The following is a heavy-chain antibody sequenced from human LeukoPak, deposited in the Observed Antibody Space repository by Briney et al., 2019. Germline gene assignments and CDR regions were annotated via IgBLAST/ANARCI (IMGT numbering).Heavy chain of an antibody. D-gene: IGHD6-19*01. CDR1: GGSISSDY. Sequence: KPSETLSLTCTVSGGSISSDYWSWIRQPPGKGLEWIGWIYASGITNYNPSLKSRVTISVDTSKNQFSLKLSSVTAADTAVYYCARGKRLVRFDYWGQGTLVTVSS. J-gene: IGHJ4*02. V-gene: IGHV4-59*12. CDR3: ARGKRLVRFDY. CDR2: IYASGIT.